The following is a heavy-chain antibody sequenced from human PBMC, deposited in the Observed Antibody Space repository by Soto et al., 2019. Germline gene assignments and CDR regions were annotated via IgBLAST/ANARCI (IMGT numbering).Heavy chain of an antibody. J-gene: IGHJ6*02. CDR2: TYYRSKWYN. Sequence: SQTLSLTCAISGASVSSNSAAWNWIRQSPSRGLEWLGRTYYRSKWYNDYAVSVKSRITINPDTSKNQFSLQLNSVTPEDTAVYYCARVEYRVPAAIHHYYYGMDVWGQGTTVTVSS. V-gene: IGHV6-1*01. CDR1: GASVSSNSAA. CDR3: ARVEYRVPAAIHHYYYGMDV. D-gene: IGHD2-2*01.